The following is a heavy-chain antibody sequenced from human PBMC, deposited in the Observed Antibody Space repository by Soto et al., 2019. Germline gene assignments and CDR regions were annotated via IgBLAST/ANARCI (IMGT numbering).Heavy chain of an antibody. V-gene: IGHV3-53*01. D-gene: IGHD2-21*01. CDR1: GFTVSNSY. J-gene: IGHJ4*02. CDR2: IYSGGST. CDR3: ARGFQSSFGY. Sequence: XGSLRLSCAASGFTVSNSYLSWVRQAPGKGLEWVSVIYSGGSTYYADSVKGRFTISRDSSKNTLYLQMNSLRAEDTAVYYCARGFQSSFGYWGQGTPGHRLL.